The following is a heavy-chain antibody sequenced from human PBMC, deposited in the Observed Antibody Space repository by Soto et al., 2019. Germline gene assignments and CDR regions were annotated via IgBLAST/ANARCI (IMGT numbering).Heavy chain of an antibody. CDR2: IYYSGST. D-gene: IGHD2-15*01. J-gene: IGHJ6*02. V-gene: IGHV4-30-4*01. Sequence: SETLSLTCTVSGCSISSGDYYWSWIRQPPGKGLEWIGYIYYSGSTYYNPSLKSRVTITVDTSKNQFPLKLSSVTAADTAVYYCARGIVVVVAATDYYYGMDVWGQGTTVTGS. CDR3: ARGIVVVVAATDYYYGMDV. CDR1: GCSISSGDYY.